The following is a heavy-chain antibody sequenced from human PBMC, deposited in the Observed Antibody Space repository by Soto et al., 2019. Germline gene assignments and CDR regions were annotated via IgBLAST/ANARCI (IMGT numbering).Heavy chain of an antibody. J-gene: IGHJ4*02. V-gene: IGHV1-18*01. Sequence: ASVKVSCKASGYTFGSYGISWVRQAPGQGLEWMGWISGYTGNTNYAQELQGRVTMTTDTSTSTAYMEVRSLRSDDTAVYYCARGYSSGWLEYWGQGTLVTVSS. CDR3: ARGYSSGWLEY. CDR1: GYTFGSYG. CDR2: ISGYTGNT. D-gene: IGHD6-19*01.